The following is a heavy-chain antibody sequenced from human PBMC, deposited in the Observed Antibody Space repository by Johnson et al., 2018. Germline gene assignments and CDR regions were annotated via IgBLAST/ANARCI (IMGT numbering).Heavy chain of an antibody. V-gene: IGHV3-9*01. J-gene: IGHJ3*02. CDR2: ISWNSGSI. D-gene: IGHD3-22*01. Sequence: VQLVQSGGGLVQPGRSLRLSCAASGFTFDDYAMHWVRQAPGKGLEWVSGISWNSGSIGYADSVKGRFTISRDNAKNSLYLQMNSLRAEDTALYYCAKNGGDSSGYSMNAFDSWGQGTMVTVSS. CDR3: AKNGGDSSGYSMNAFDS. CDR1: GFTFDDYA.